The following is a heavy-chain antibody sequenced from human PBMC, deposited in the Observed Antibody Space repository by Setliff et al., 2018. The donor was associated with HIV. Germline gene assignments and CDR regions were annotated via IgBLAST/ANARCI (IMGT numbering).Heavy chain of an antibody. J-gene: IGHJ5*02. CDR3: ARHVGELLSTEIRGNWFDA. CDR1: GYTFSNYW. CDR2: IYPGDSDT. Sequence: GESLKISCKGSGYTFSNYWIGWVRQMPGKGLEWMGIIYPGDSDTRYSPSFQGQVTISADKSISTAYLQWSSLKASDTAMYYCARHVGELLSTEIRGNWFDAWGQGTRVTVSS. D-gene: IGHD3-10*01. V-gene: IGHV5-51*01.